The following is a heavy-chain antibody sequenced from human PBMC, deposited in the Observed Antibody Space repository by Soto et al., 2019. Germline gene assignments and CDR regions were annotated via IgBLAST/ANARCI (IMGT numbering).Heavy chain of an antibody. CDR3: ARGVTMIVENWFDH. J-gene: IGHJ5*02. CDR1: GGSFSGYY. CDR2: INHSGST. Sequence: TSETLSLTCAVYGGSFSGYYWSWIRQPPGKGLEWIGEINHSGSTNYNPSLKSRVTISVDTSKNQFSLKLRYVTAADTAVYYCARGVTMIVENWFDHWGQGTLVTVSS. V-gene: IGHV4-34*01. D-gene: IGHD3-22*01.